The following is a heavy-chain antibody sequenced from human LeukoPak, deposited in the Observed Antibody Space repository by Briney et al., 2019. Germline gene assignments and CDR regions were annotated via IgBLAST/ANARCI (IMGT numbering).Heavy chain of an antibody. J-gene: IGHJ6*02. CDR1: GLTFINYA. D-gene: IGHD3-10*01. Sequence: PGGSLRLSCVASGLTFINYAMNWVRQAPGKGLEWVSVISDSGGSTHYADSVKGRFTVSRDNSKNTLYLQMNSLRAEDTAVYYCAKSGMIRGAMDVWGQGTTVTVSS. V-gene: IGHV3-23*01. CDR2: ISDSGGST. CDR3: AKSGMIRGAMDV.